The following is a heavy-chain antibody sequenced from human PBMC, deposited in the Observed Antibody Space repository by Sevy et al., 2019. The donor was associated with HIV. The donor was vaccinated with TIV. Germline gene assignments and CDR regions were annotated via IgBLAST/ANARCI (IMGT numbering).Heavy chain of an antibody. Sequence: SETLSLTCTVSGGSISSGGYYWNWIRQHPGEGLEWIGHSHYSGSTYYNPSLMSRVTMSVDTSKNQFSLKVTSVTDADTAVYYCARSKAFSGFDYWGQGTLVTVSS. CDR1: GGSISSGGYY. CDR3: ARSKAFSGFDY. D-gene: IGHD4-4*01. V-gene: IGHV4-31*03. J-gene: IGHJ4*02. CDR2: SHYSGST.